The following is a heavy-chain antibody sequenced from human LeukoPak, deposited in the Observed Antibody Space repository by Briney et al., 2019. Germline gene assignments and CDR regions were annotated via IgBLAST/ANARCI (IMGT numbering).Heavy chain of an antibody. CDR2: ISASGGST. CDR1: GFTFSSYG. Sequence: GGSLRLSCAASGFTFSSYGMSWVRQAPGKGLEWVSAISASGGSTYYADSVKGRFTISRDNSKNTLYLHVNSLRPEDTAVYYCAKYMVRGVHWGQGTLVTVSS. V-gene: IGHV3-23*01. CDR3: AKYMVRGVH. J-gene: IGHJ4*02. D-gene: IGHD3-10*01.